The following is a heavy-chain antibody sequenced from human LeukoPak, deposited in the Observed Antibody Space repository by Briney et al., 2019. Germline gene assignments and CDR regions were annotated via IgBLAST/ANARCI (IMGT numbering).Heavy chain of an antibody. V-gene: IGHV4-59*01. CDR2: IYYSGST. J-gene: IGHJ4*02. CDR1: GGSISSYY. D-gene: IGHD5-24*01. CDR3: ARDTGSRDGYYFDY. Sequence: SETLSLTCTVSGGSISSYYWSWIRQPPGKGLEWIGYIYYSGSTNYNPSLKSRVTISVDTSKNQFSLKLSSVTAADTAVYYCARDTGSRDGYYFDYWGQGNLVTVSS.